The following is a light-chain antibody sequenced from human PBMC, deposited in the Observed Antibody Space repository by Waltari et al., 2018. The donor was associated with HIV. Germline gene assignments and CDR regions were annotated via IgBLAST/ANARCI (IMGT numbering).Light chain of an antibody. CDR3: QSFDDTVRGSTVV. J-gene: IGLJ2*01. V-gene: IGLV1-40*01. CDR1: YSNIGASYD. CDR2: GNN. Sequence: QSGLTQPPSMSGAPGQKVTISCTGTYSNIGASYDVYWYQHLPGTAPKLLIYGNNNRPSGVPDRFSGFNSGTSASLAISGLQAEDEGDYYCQSFDDTVRGSTVVIGGGTRLTVL.